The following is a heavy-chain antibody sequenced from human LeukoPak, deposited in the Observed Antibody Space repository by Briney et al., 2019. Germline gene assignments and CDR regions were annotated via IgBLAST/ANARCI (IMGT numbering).Heavy chain of an antibody. Sequence: PGGSLRLSCAASGFTFDDYGMSWVRQAPGKGLEWVSGINWNGGSTGYADSVKGRFTISRDNAKNSLYLQMNSLRAEDTALYYCARVTTGDYYYYYYMDVWGKGTTVTVSS. V-gene: IGHV3-20*04. CDR2: INWNGGST. CDR1: GFTFDDYG. D-gene: IGHD4-11*01. J-gene: IGHJ6*03. CDR3: ARVTTGDYYYYYYMDV.